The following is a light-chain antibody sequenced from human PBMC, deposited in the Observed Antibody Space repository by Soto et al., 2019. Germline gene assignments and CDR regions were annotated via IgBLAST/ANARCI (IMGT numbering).Light chain of an antibody. Sequence: IQMTQSPSSLSASVGDRVTITCRASQGISNYLSWYQHKPGKVPKLLIYAASTLQSGVPARFSVSGSETDFTLTISSLQPEDVATYYCQQYNSGPITFGGGNKVEIK. CDR2: AAS. V-gene: IGKV1-27*01. CDR3: QQYNSGPIT. J-gene: IGKJ4*02. CDR1: QGISNY.